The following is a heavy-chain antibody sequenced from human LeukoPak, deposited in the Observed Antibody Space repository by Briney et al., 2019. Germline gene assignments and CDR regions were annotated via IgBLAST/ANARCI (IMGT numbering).Heavy chain of an antibody. CDR2: IYYSGST. J-gene: IGHJ5*02. V-gene: IGHV4-59*12. CDR3: ARGRKMPVGVRGVTLNSWFDP. CDR1: GGSISSYY. D-gene: IGHD3-10*01. Sequence: PSETLSLTCTVSGGSISSYYWSWIRQPPGKGLEWIGYIYYSGSTNYNPSLKSRVTMSVDTSKNQFSLKLSSVTAADTAVYYCARGRKMPVGVRGVTLNSWFDPWGQGTLVTVSS.